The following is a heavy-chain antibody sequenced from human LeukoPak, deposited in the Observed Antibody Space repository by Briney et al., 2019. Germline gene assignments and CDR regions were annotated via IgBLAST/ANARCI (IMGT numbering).Heavy chain of an antibody. D-gene: IGHD3-10*01. Sequence: GASVKVSCKVSGYTLTELSMHWVRQAPGKGFERMGGFDPEDGETIYAQKFQGRVTMTEDTSTDTAYMGLSSLRSEDTAVYYCATRPNTGYYYYMDVWGKGTTVTVSS. CDR3: ATRPNTGYYYYMDV. CDR1: GYTLTELS. CDR2: FDPEDGET. J-gene: IGHJ6*03. V-gene: IGHV1-24*01.